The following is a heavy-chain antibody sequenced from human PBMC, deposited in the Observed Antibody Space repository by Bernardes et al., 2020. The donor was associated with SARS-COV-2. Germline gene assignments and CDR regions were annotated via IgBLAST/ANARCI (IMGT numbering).Heavy chain of an antibody. CDR1: GGSISSYY. CDR3: ARQNFRRYFDL. CDR2: IYYTGSV. J-gene: IGHJ2*01. V-gene: IGHV4-59*08. Sequence: SETLSLTCTVSGGSISSYYWSWIRQPPGKGLEWIEYIYYTGSVNYNPSLKSRVTISVDTSNYQFSLRLSSVTAADTAVYYCARQNFRRYFDLWGRGTLVTVSS.